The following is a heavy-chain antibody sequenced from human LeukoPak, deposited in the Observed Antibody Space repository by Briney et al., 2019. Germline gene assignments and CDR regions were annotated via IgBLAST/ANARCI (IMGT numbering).Heavy chain of an antibody. V-gene: IGHV3-30*04. CDR3: ARGGYYDSSGYSDYFDY. CDR1: GFSFCSYA. Sequence: PGRSPRLSCAASGFSFCSYAMHGVRQAPGKGVGWGAVISYEGSNQYYPLPVKGRFTISRDNSKNTLYLQMNSLRAEDTAGYYCARGGYYDSSGYSDYFDYWGQGTLVTVSS. CDR2: ISYEGSNQ. D-gene: IGHD3-22*01. J-gene: IGHJ4*02.